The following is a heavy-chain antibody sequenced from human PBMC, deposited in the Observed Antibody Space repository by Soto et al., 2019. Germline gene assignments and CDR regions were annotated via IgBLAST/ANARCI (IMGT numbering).Heavy chain of an antibody. D-gene: IGHD6-19*01. V-gene: IGHV4-61*01. J-gene: IGHJ4*02. CDR2: IYYSGST. CDR1: GGSVNSGRFY. CDR3: ARSGSDSGWL. Sequence: SETLSLTCTVSGGSVNSGRFYWSWIRQPPGKGLEWIGYIYYSGSTKYNPSLTSRVTISVDTSKNQFSLKLTSVTAADTAVYYCARSGSDSGWLGGQGTLVTVSS.